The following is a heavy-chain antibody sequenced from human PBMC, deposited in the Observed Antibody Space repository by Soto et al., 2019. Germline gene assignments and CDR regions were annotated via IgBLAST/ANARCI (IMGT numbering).Heavy chain of an antibody. CDR2: VDPNGGGS. CDR3: ATWVDYGDFEEFDF. Sequence: ASVKVSCKTSGYSLTDYKLHWVRQAPGQGLERMGWVDPNGGGSNSAQKFQGSVTMTWDTSITTAYLDLTRLTTNDTATYFCATWVDYGDFEEFDFWGKGTLVTVCS. V-gene: IGHV1-2*04. D-gene: IGHD4-17*01. CDR1: GYSLTDYK. J-gene: IGHJ4*02.